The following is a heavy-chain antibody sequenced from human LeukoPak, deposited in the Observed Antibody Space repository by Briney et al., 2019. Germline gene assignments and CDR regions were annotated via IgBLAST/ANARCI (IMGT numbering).Heavy chain of an antibody. Sequence: SETLSLTCTVSGGSLSSYYWSWIRQPAGKGLEWIGRIYSSGRTNYNPSLDSRVTMSVDTSKNQFSLELSSVTAADTAVYYCVGRSSSSGSFDYWGQGMLVTVSS. CDR1: GGSLSSYY. CDR3: VGRSSSSGSFDY. J-gene: IGHJ4*02. V-gene: IGHV4-4*07. D-gene: IGHD6-6*01. CDR2: IYSSGRT.